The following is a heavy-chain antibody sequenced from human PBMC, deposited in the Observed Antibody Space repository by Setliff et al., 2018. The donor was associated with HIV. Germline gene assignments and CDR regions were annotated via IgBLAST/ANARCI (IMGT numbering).Heavy chain of an antibody. CDR2: IYYSGTT. V-gene: IGHV4-39*02. J-gene: IGHJ5*02. D-gene: IGHD3-22*01. CDR1: GGSISRDSFY. Sequence: SETLSLTCTVSGGSISRDSFYWGWFRQPPGEGLEWIGSIYYSGTTYYAPSLETRLTISVDTSTNQFSLKLASVTAADTAMYFCAGDSGYPSNWFDPWDQGILVTVSS. CDR3: AGDSGYPSNWFDP.